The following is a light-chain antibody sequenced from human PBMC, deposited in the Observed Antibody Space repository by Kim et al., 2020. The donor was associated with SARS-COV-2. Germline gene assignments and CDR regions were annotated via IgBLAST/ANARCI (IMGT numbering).Light chain of an antibody. CDR1: KLGDKY. V-gene: IGLV3-1*01. Sequence: SSELTQPPSVSVSPGQTASITCSGDKLGDKYACWYQQKPGHSPVLVIYQDSKRPSGIPERFSGSNSGNTATLTISGTQAMDEADYYCQAWDSSTDVVFGGGTQLTVL. CDR2: QDS. J-gene: IGLJ2*01. CDR3: QAWDSSTDVV.